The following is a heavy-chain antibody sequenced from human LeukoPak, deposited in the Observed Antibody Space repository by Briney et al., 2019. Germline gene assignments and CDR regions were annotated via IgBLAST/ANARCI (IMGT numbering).Heavy chain of an antibody. CDR2: INHSGST. D-gene: IGHD2-21*01. Sequence: SETLSLTCAVYGGSFSGYYWSWIRQPPGKGLEWIGEINHSGSTNYNPSLKSRVTISVDTSKNQFSLKLSSVTAADTAVYYCARDLILWYGVGVPDAFGIWGQGTIVTVSS. V-gene: IGHV4-34*01. J-gene: IGHJ3*02. CDR1: GGSFSGYY. CDR3: ARDLILWYGVGVPDAFGI.